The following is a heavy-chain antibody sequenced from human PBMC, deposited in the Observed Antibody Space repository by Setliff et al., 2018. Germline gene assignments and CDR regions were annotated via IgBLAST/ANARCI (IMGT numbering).Heavy chain of an antibody. D-gene: IGHD3-10*01. CDR2: ISGSGVST. Sequence: GASLKLSCAASGFTFSSYAMSWVRQAPGKGLEWVSAISGSGVSTYYADSVKGRFTISRDNSKNTLYLQMNSLRAEDTAVYYCAKVTNYYGSGSYLDYWGQGTLVTVSS. V-gene: IGHV3-23*01. J-gene: IGHJ4*02. CDR3: AKVTNYYGSGSYLDY. CDR1: GFTFSSYA.